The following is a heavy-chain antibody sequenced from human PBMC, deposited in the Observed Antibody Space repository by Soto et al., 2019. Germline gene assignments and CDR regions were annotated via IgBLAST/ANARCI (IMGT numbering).Heavy chain of an antibody. Sequence: GGSLRLSCAASGFTFSSYAMSWVRQAPGKGLEWVSAISGSGGSTYYADSVKGRFTISRDNSKNTLYLQMNSLRAEDTAVYYCAKDGPGIAVAPYGEFDYWGQGTLVTVSS. CDR1: GFTFSSYA. V-gene: IGHV3-23*01. D-gene: IGHD6-19*01. J-gene: IGHJ4*02. CDR3: AKDGPGIAVAPYGEFDY. CDR2: ISGSGGST.